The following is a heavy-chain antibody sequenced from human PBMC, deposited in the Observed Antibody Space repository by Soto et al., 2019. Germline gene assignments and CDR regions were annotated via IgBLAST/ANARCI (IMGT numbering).Heavy chain of an antibody. D-gene: IGHD6-6*01. V-gene: IGHV4-39*01. Sequence: SETLSLTCTVSGGSISSSSYYWGWIRQPPGKGLEWIGSIYYSGSTYYNPSLKSRVTISVDTSKNQFSLKLSSVTAADTAVYYCARLGAARRSWFDPWGQGTRVTVS. CDR3: ARLGAARRSWFDP. CDR2: IYYSGST. CDR1: GGSISSSSYY. J-gene: IGHJ5*02.